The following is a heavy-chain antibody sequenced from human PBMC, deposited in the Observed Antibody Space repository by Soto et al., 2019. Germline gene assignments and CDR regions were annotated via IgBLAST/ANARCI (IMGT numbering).Heavy chain of an antibody. J-gene: IGHJ4*02. Sequence: RASVKVSCKASGYTFTSYDINWVRQATGQGLEWMGWMNPNSGNTGYAQKFQGRVTMTRNTSISTAYMELSSLRPEDTAVYYCARFRYDSQDESPYYFDYWGQGTLVTVSS. CDR2: MNPNSGNT. CDR1: GYTFTSYD. D-gene: IGHD3-22*01. V-gene: IGHV1-8*01. CDR3: ARFRYDSQDESPYYFDY.